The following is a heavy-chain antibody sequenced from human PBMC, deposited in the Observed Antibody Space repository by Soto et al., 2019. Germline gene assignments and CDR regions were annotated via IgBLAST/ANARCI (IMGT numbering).Heavy chain of an antibody. CDR2: ISYDGGNK. Sequence: QVQLVESGGGVVQPGRSLRLSCAASGFTFSTYAMHWVRQAPGKGLEWVAVISYDGGNKYYADSVKGRFTISRDNSKNTLYLQINSLRAEDTAVYYCARPDYDSGSYPDSWGQGTLVTVSS. CDR3: ARPDYDSGSYPDS. V-gene: IGHV3-30-3*01. J-gene: IGHJ4*02. D-gene: IGHD3-10*01. CDR1: GFTFSTYA.